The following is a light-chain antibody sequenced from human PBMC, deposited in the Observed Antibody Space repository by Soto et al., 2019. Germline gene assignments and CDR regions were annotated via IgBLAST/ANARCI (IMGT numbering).Light chain of an antibody. CDR1: SSDIGGHND. CDR3: CSYTSNITPYV. V-gene: IGLV2-14*01. J-gene: IGLJ1*01. CDR2: GVS. Sequence: QSALTQPASVSGSPGQSITISCTGTSSDIGGHNDVSWYQQHPGKAPKLLIYGVSNRPSGVSNRFSGSKSGNTASLTISGLQAEDEADYYCCSYTSNITPYVFGTGTKLTVL.